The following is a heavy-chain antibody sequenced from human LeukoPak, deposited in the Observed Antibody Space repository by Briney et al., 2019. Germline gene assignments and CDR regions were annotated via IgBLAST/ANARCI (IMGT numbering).Heavy chain of an antibody. CDR1: GYTLTELS. D-gene: IGHD1-14*01. CDR2: FDPDDGET. Sequence: ASVKVSCKVSGYTLTELSMHWVRQAPGKGLEWMGGFDPDDGETIYAQKFQGRVTMTEDTSTDTAYMELSSLRSEDTAVYYCATVRPAPQIIRGAFDIWGQGTMVTVSS. J-gene: IGHJ3*02. V-gene: IGHV1-24*01. CDR3: ATVRPAPQIIRGAFDI.